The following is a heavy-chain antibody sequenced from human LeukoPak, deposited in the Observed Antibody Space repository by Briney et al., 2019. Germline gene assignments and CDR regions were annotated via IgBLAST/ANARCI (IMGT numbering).Heavy chain of an antibody. J-gene: IGHJ4*02. CDR3: ARAGLGEIYYYDSSGNVLDY. CDR1: GGTFSSYA. Sequence: GASVKVSCKASGGTFSSYAISWVRQAPGQGLEWMGRIIPILGIANYAQKFQGRVTITADKSTSTAYMELSSLRSEDTAVYYCARAGLGEIYYYDSSGNVLDYWGQGTLVTVSS. D-gene: IGHD3-22*01. V-gene: IGHV1-69*04. CDR2: IIPILGIA.